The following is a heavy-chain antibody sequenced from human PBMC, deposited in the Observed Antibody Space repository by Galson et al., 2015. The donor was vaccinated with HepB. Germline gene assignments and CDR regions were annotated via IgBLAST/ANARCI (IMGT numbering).Heavy chain of an antibody. D-gene: IGHD1-26*01. CDR1: GFMFSTYW. J-gene: IGHJ4*02. CDR2: INPDGTTT. Sequence: SLRLSCAASGFMFSTYWMQWVRQAPGKGLVWVALINPDGTTTDYADSVRDRFTISRDNARNTMSLPMSSLGADDMAVYYCVRDSGTYPGYYDFWGQGTLVTVSS. CDR3: VRDSGTYPGYYDF. V-gene: IGHV3-74*01.